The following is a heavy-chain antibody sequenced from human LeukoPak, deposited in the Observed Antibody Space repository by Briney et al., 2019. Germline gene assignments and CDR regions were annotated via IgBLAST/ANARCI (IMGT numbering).Heavy chain of an antibody. CDR2: IGGSGAST. Sequence: GGSLRLSCADSGFTFSSFTMTWVRQAPGKGLEWVSTIGGSGASTYYAGSVKGRFTISRDNSKNTLSLQMNSLRAEDSAIYYCAKNYYGSGTMGGYWGQGTLVTVSS. J-gene: IGHJ4*02. CDR1: GFTFSSFT. V-gene: IGHV3-23*01. CDR3: AKNYYGSGTMGGY. D-gene: IGHD3-10*01.